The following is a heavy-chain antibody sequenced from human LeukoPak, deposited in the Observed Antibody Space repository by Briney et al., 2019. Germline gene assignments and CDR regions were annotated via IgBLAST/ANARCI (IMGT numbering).Heavy chain of an antibody. V-gene: IGHV1-69-2*01. D-gene: IGHD1-26*01. CDR1: GYTFTDYY. J-gene: IGHJ4*02. CDR2: VDPEDGER. CDR3: ATAGGWELPFDY. Sequence: GASVKVPCKVSGYTFTDYYMHWVQQAPGKGLKWMGLVDPEDGERIYADKFQGRVKITADTSTDTAYMELSSLRSEDTAVYYCATAGGWELPFDYWGQGTLVTVSS.